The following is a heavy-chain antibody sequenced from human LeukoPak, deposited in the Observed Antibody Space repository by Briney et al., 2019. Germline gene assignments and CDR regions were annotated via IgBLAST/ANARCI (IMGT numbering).Heavy chain of an antibody. CDR1: GYSISSGYY. D-gene: IGHD5-12*01. CDR3: ARVAPLEVATTIGVIDY. J-gene: IGHJ4*02. CDR2: IYHSGST. V-gene: IGHV4-38-2*02. Sequence: SETLSLTCTVSGYSISSGYYWGWIRQPPGKGLEWIGSIYHSGSTYYNPPLKSRVTISVDTSKNQFSLKLSSVAAADTAAYYCARVAPLEVATTIGVIDYWGQGTLVTVSS.